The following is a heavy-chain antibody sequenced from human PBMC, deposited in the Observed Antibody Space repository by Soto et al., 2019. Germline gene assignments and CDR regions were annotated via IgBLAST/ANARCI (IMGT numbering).Heavy chain of an antibody. D-gene: IGHD6-19*01. Sequence: PGGSLRLSCAASGFTFSNFAMSWVRQAPGEGLEWVSGISSVGGATNYADSVKGRFTISRDNSKNTVYLQMNGLRGEDTAVYYCAKDRMPVSGTLFDFWGQGILVTVSS. CDR3: AKDRMPVSGTLFDF. V-gene: IGHV3-23*01. CDR2: ISSVGGAT. J-gene: IGHJ4*02. CDR1: GFTFSNFA.